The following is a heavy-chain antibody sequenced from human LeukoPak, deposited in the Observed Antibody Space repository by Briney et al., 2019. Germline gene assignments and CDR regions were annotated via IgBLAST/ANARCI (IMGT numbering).Heavy chain of an antibody. CDR2: IYSGGST. J-gene: IGHJ4*02. D-gene: IGHD3-3*01. Sequence: GGSLRLSCAASGFTVSSNYMSWVRQAPGKGLEWVSVIYSGGSTYYADSVKGRFTISRDNSKNTLYLQMNSLRAEDTAVYYCAREFLEWLLYLPGYWGQGTLVTVSS. CDR3: AREFLEWLLYLPGY. V-gene: IGHV3-66*01. CDR1: GFTVSSNY.